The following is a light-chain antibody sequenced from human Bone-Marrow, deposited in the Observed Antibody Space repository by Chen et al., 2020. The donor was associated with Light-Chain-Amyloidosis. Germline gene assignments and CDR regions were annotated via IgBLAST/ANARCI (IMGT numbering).Light chain of an antibody. V-gene: IGLV6-57*01. CDR2: EDD. Sequence: NFILTQPPSLSGSPGKTVIISCTRSSGSIATNYVQWYQQRPGSSPTTVIYEDDQGPSGVPDRFSGSIDRSSNSASLTISGLKTEDEADYYCQSYQGSSQGVFGGGTKLTVL. CDR3: QSYQGSSQGV. J-gene: IGLJ3*02. CDR1: SGSIATNY.